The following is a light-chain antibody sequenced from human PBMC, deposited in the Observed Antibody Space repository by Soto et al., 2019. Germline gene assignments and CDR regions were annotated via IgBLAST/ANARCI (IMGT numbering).Light chain of an antibody. CDR3: QQYGSSPLT. CDR2: GAS. J-gene: IGKJ4*01. Sequence: IVLTQSPGTLSLSPVEIATLSCRASQSVSNNYLAWYQQKPGQAPRLLIYGASNRATGIPDRFSGSGSGTDFTLTISRLEPEDFAVYYCQQYGSSPLTFGGGTKVDIK. CDR1: QSVSNNY. V-gene: IGKV3-20*01.